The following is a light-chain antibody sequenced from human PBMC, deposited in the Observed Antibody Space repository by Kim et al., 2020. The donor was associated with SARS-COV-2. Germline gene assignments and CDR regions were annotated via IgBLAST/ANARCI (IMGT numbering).Light chain of an antibody. J-gene: IGKJ4*01. V-gene: IGKV3D-15*01. Sequence: SPGERASLSCRARQSISSYLAWYQQKPGQAPRLLIYDASNRATGIPARFSGSGSGTEFTLTIRSLQSEDFAVYYCQQYNDWPLLTFGGGTKVDIK. CDR2: DAS. CDR1: QSISSY. CDR3: QQYNDWPLLT.